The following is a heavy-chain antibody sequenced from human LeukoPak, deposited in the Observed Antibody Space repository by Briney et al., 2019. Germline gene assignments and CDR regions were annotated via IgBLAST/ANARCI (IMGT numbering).Heavy chain of an antibody. CDR1: GGSFSGYY. CDR3: ARGSTGPQDAFDI. Sequence: SETLSLTCAVYGGSFSGYYWSWIRQPPGKGLEWIGEINHSGSTNYNPSLKSRVTISVDTSRNQFSLKLSSVTAADTAVYYCARGSTGPQDAFDIWGQGTMVTVSS. CDR2: INHSGST. V-gene: IGHV4-34*01. J-gene: IGHJ3*02.